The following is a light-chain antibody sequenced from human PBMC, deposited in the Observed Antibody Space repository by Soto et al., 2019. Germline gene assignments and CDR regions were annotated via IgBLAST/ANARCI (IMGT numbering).Light chain of an antibody. CDR1: SSNIGNNY. CDR2: ENN. CDR3: GTWDSSLSAGV. J-gene: IGLJ3*02. V-gene: IGLV1-51*02. Sequence: QSVLTQPPSVSAAPGQKVTISCSGSSSNIGNNYVSWYQQLPGTAPKLLMYENNKRPSGIPDRFSGSRSGTSATLGITGLQTGDEAVYYCGTWDSSLSAGVFGGGTKFTVL.